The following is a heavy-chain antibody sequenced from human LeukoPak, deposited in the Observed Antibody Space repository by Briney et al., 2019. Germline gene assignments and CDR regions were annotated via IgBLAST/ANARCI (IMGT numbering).Heavy chain of an antibody. D-gene: IGHD3-10*01. Sequence: GASLRLSCAASGVSGVTFSNYALKLVRQGPGKGLVWVSDISGSGHTTHYADSVKGRFSISRDNSKTTLYRQMSSMRVEDTAVYYCVEGIFDYWGQGTLVTVSS. V-gene: IGHV3-23*01. CDR3: VEGIFDY. CDR2: ISGSGHTT. CDR1: GVSGVTFSNYA. J-gene: IGHJ4*02.